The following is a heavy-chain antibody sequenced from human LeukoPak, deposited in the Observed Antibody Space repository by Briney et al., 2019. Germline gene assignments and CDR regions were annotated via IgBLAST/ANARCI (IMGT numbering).Heavy chain of an antibody. J-gene: IGHJ6*02. CDR1: GGTFSSYA. D-gene: IGHD2-15*01. CDR2: MNPNSGNA. V-gene: IGHV1-8*02. CDR3: AREYLGYCSGGSCYDLYYYYGMDV. Sequence: ASMKVSCKASGGTFSSYAISWVRQAPGQGLEWMGWMNPNSGNAGYAQKFQGRVTMTRNTSISTAYMELSSLRSEDTAVYYCAREYLGYCSGGSCYDLYYYYGMDVWGQGTTVTVSS.